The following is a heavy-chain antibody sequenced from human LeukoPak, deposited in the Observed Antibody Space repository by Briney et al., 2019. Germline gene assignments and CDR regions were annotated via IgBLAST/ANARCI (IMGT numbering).Heavy chain of an antibody. V-gene: IGHV4-31*03. J-gene: IGHJ6*03. D-gene: IGHD2-2*02. CDR2: IYYSGST. Sequence: SETLSLTCTVSGGSISSGGYYWSWIRQHPGKGLEWIGYIYYSGSTYYNPSLKSRVTISVDTSKNQFSLKLSSVTAADTAVYYCASCQLLYASNHYYMDVWGKGTTVTVSS. CDR1: GGSISSGGYY. CDR3: ASCQLLYASNHYYMDV.